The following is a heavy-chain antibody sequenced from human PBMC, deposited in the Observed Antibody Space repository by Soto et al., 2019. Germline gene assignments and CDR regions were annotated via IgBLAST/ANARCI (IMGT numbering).Heavy chain of an antibody. CDR2: IIPIFRTP. V-gene: IGHV1-69*12. CDR1: GDTFDTFA. D-gene: IGHD1-1*01. CDR3: ARDKDREQLGGNYYYTLDA. J-gene: IGHJ6*02. Sequence: QVQLVQSGAEVVKPGSSVKVSCKASGDTFDTFAISWVRQAPGQGLEWMGGIIPIFRTPDYGQKFQGRVTITADESTSTAYMELSSLRSEDTAVYYCARDKDREQLGGNYYYTLDAWGQGTTVTVSS.